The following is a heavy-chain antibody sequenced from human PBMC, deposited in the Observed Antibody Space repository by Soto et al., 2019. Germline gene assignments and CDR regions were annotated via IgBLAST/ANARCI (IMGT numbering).Heavy chain of an antibody. CDR2: IDYNEINQ. Sequence: GGSLRLSCVASGFTFSNYGMHWVRQAPGKGLEWVAGIDYNEINQYYIDPVKGPFTISRDQSKNTLYLQMNSLRAEDTAVYYCARDFCPVPTCDDLWGQGVLVTVSS. CDR1: GFTFSNYG. CDR3: ARDFCPVPTCDDL. J-gene: IGHJ4*02. V-gene: IGHV3-33*01. D-gene: IGHD3-3*01.